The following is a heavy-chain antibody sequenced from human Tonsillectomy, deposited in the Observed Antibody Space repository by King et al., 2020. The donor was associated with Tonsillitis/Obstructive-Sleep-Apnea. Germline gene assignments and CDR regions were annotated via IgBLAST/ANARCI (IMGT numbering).Heavy chain of an antibody. CDR3: ARDKTGGWYFDV. V-gene: IGHV3-7*03. J-gene: IGHJ2*01. CDR1: GFTFSSYW. Sequence: VQPVESGGGLVQPGGSLRLSCAASGFTFSSYWMYWVRQTPGKGLEWVANIKLDGSEKYYGDSVKGRFTISRDNAKNSLYLQMSSLRAEDTGVYYCARDKTGGWYFDVWGRGTLVTVSS. CDR2: IKLDGSEK. D-gene: IGHD1-14*01.